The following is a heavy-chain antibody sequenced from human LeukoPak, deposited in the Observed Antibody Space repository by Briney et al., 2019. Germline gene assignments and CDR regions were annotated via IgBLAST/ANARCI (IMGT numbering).Heavy chain of an antibody. CDR1: GYTFTGYY. CDR3: ARDDPRIAVAGTLDAFDI. CDR2: IIPILGIA. V-gene: IGHV1-69*04. Sequence: ASVKVSCKASGYTFTGYYMHWVRQAPGQGLEWMGRIIPILGIANYAQKFQGRVTITADKSTSTAYMELSSLRSEDTAVYYCARDDPRIAVAGTLDAFDIWGQGTMVTVSS. D-gene: IGHD6-19*01. J-gene: IGHJ3*02.